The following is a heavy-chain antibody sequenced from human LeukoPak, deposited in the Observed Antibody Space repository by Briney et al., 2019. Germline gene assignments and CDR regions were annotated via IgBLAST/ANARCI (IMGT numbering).Heavy chain of an antibody. D-gene: IGHD3-22*01. J-gene: IGHJ4*02. V-gene: IGHV5-51*01. CDR3: ARRVNSGYYFDY. CDR2: IYPGDSDT. CDR1: GYSFSTYW. Sequence: PGESLKISCKGSGYSFSTYWIGWVRQMPGKGLELMGIIYPGDSDTTYSPSFQGQVTILVDKSISTAYLQWSTLKASDTAMYYCARRVNSGYYFDYWAQGTLVTVSS.